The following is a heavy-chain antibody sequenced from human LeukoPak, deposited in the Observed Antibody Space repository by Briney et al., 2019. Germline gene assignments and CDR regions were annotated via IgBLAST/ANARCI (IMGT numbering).Heavy chain of an antibody. Sequence: ASVKVSCKTSGYTFTSYYMHWVRRAPGHGLEWMGIINPISGATDYAQKFQGRVTMTRDTSTSTVYMELSSLRSEDTAMYYCARLPYRDGVAQDYWGQGTLVTVSP. CDR3: ARLPYRDGVAQDY. J-gene: IGHJ4*02. CDR2: INPISGAT. CDR1: GYTFTSYY. D-gene: IGHD3-16*02. V-gene: IGHV1-46*01.